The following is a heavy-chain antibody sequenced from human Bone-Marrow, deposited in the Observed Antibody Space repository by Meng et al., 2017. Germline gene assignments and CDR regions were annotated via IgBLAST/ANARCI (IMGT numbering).Heavy chain of an antibody. CDR2: INADNGNT. J-gene: IGHJ4*02. Sequence: ASVKVSCKASGYTFTSYAMHWVRQAPGQRLEWMGWINADNGNTKYSQKIQGRVTITRDTSASTAYMELSSLGSEDTAVYYCASERWLARRYYFDDWGQGTLVTVSS. CDR3: ASERWLARRYYFDD. V-gene: IGHV1-3*01. D-gene: IGHD6-19*01. CDR1: GYTFTSYA.